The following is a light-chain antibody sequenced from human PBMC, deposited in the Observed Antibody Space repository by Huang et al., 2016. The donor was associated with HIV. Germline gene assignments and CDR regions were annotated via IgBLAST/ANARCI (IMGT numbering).Light chain of an antibody. Sequence: EIVLTQSPATLSVSPGESATLACRASQSASSTLAWFHQKPGQAPRLLIYGASTRATGIPVRFSGSGAGTEFTLTINSVQSEDFAVYYCQQYNDWPRTFGQGTQVEVK. V-gene: IGKV3D-15*01. CDR1: QSASST. CDR3: QQYNDWPRT. J-gene: IGKJ1*01. CDR2: GAS.